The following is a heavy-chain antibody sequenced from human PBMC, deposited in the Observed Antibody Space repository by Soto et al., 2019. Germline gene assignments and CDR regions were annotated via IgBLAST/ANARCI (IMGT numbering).Heavy chain of an antibody. CDR2: ISPFGGAT. J-gene: IGHJ6*02. CDR3: AKGRGGKTVANFGMDV. D-gene: IGHD3-16*01. CDR1: GDSVSNDY. V-gene: IGHV1-46*01. Sequence: QVRLVQSGAEVRKTGASVKISCKASGDSVSNDYLHWVRQAPGQGFEWLGVISPFGGATAYAQSFKVRVTVTMDKSSTTFYLELSSLRSDDTAVYYCAKGRGGKTVANFGMDVWGQGVTVTVSS.